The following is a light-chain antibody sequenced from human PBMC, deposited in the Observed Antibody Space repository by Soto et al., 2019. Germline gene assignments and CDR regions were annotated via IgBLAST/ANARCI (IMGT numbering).Light chain of an antibody. CDR2: EVT. V-gene: IGLV2-14*01. J-gene: IGLJ1*01. CDR1: ISDFGGYNY. Sequence: QSVLTQPASVSGSPGQSIYISCTGTISDFGGYNYVSWYQQHPGKTPKLLIYEVTNRPSGVSSRFSASKSGNTASLTISGLQAEDEADYYCTSYTDTSVYVFGTGTKVTVL. CDR3: TSYTDTSVYV.